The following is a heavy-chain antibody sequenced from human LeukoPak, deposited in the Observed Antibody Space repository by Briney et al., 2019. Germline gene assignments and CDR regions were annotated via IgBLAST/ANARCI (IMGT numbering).Heavy chain of an antibody. V-gene: IGHV3-30*18. CDR2: ISYDGSNK. J-gene: IGHJ4*02. D-gene: IGHD6-13*01. Sequence: GGSLRLSCAASGFTFSSYGVHWVRQAPGKGLEGVAVISYDGSNKYYADSVKGRFTISRDNSKNTLYLQMNSLRAEDTAVYYCAKDGQYSSSWLDYWGQGTLVTVSS. CDR3: AKDGQYSSSWLDY. CDR1: GFTFSSYG.